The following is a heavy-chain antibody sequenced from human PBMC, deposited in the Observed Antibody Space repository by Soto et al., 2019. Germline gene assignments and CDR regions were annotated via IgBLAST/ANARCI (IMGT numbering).Heavy chain of an antibody. CDR3: ARELTGYRFGPGEVY. V-gene: IGHV4-30-4*01. Sequence: QVQLQESGPGLVKPSQTLSLTCTVSGGSISSRDYYWNWIRQPPGKGPEWIGYIYFSGSTYYNPSLKSRVIISLDTSKNQFSLKLSSVTAADTAVYYCARELTGYRFGPGEVYWGQGTLVTVSS. J-gene: IGHJ4*02. CDR2: IYFSGST. D-gene: IGHD5-18*01. CDR1: GGSISSRDYY.